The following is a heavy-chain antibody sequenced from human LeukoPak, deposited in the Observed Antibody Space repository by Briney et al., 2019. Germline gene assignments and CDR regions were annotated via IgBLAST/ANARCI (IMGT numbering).Heavy chain of an antibody. CDR2: INGSGCTI. J-gene: IGHJ4*02. Sequence: GGSLRLSCTASGFTFSDYFMTWIRQPPGKGLEWVSYINGSGCTIYYADSVKGRFTISRDNAKHSLYLQMNSLRAEGTAVYYCAREVYDSSGYPDYWGQGTLVTVSS. CDR1: GFTFSDYF. V-gene: IGHV3-11*01. D-gene: IGHD3-22*01. CDR3: AREVYDSSGYPDY.